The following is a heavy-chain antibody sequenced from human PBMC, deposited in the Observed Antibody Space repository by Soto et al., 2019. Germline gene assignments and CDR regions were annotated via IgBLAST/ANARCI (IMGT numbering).Heavy chain of an antibody. CDR1: GGTFDNYA. D-gene: IGHD3-22*01. CDR3: ARTYHYDSGGKPYIYYGKVV. Sequence: QVQLVQSGAEVRKPGSPVKVSCKASGGTFDNYAITWVRQAPGQGLEWMGGIIPMLDSVNYAEKFQDRVTIIADESTSTAYLEASSLKSEDSAVYYCARTYHYDSGGKPYIYYGKVVW. CDR2: IIPMLDSV. V-gene: IGHV1-69*12. J-gene: IGHJ6*01.